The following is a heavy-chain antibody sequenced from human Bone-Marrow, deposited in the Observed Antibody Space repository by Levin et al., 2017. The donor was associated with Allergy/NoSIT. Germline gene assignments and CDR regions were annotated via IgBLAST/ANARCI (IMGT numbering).Heavy chain of an antibody. Sequence: GESLKISCKASGDTFSSYDINWVRQASGQGLEWMGWMNPKSGNTVYAQKFQGRVTMTRNTSISTAYMDLSSLRSDDTSVYYCATGQGHLVGPPWGQGTLVTVSS. J-gene: IGHJ5*02. CDR2: MNPKSGNT. CDR3: ATGQGHLVGPP. D-gene: IGHD6-6*01. CDR1: GDTFSSYD. V-gene: IGHV1-8*01.